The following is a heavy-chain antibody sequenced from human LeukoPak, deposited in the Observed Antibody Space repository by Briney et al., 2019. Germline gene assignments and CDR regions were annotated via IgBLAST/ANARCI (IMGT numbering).Heavy chain of an antibody. CDR3: ARGSSSWFFDY. V-gene: IGHV1-2*02. CDR1: GYIFTDYY. D-gene: IGHD6-13*01. J-gene: IGHJ4*02. Sequence: ASVKVSCKASGYIFTDYYMHWVRQAPGQGLEWMGWINPNSGGTNYAQKLQGRVTMTTDTSTSTAYMELRSLRSDDTAVYFCARGSSSWFFDYWGQGSLVTVSS. CDR2: INPNSGGT.